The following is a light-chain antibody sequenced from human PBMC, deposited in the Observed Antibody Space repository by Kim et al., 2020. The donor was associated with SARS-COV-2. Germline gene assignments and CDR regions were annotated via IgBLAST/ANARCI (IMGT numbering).Light chain of an antibody. CDR1: PGAVTRGYY. CDR3: LLYYGGYYV. CDR2: STS. V-gene: IGLV7-43*01. Sequence: PGRPVTFTLASGPGAVTRGYYPNWFQQKPGQAPRALIYSTSNKPSWTPARFSGSLLGGKAALTLSGVQPEDEAEYYCLLYYGGYYVFGTGTKVTVL. J-gene: IGLJ1*01.